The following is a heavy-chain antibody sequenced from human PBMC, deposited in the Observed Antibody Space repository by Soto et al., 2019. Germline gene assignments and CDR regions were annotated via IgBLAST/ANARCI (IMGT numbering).Heavy chain of an antibody. CDR2: IYHSGST. D-gene: IGHD6-13*01. J-gene: IGHJ4*01. V-gene: IGHV4-4*02. Sequence: PSETLSLTCAVSGSSISSSNWWSWVRQPPGKGLEWIGEIYHSGSTNYNPSLKSRVTISVDKSKNQFSLKLSSVTAADTAVYYCATRFSSSWYYFDYWGQGTLVTVSS. CDR3: ATRFSSSWYYFDY. CDR1: GSSISSSNW.